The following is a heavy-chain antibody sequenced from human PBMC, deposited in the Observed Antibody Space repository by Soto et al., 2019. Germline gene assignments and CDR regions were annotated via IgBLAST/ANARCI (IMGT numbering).Heavy chain of an antibody. D-gene: IGHD3-3*01. CDR2: ISTYNGNT. J-gene: IGHJ4*02. CDR1: GYTFTNYG. V-gene: IGHV1-18*01. Sequence: QVQLVQSGAEVKKPGASVKVSCKASGYTFTNYGISWVRQAPGQGLEWMGWISTYNGNTNYAQNLQDRVTMTTDTSTNTVYMELRRLRSDDTAAYYCARGGERYDFWGQGTLVTVSS. CDR3: ARGGERYDF.